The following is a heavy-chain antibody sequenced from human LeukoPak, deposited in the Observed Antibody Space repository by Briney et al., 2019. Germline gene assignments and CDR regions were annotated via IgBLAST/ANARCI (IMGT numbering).Heavy chain of an antibody. D-gene: IGHD6-19*01. V-gene: IGHV3-66*01. J-gene: IGHJ3*02. Sequence: GGSLRLSCAASGFTVSSNYMSWVRQAPGKGLEWVSVIYSGGSTYYADSVKGRFTISRDNSKNTLYLQMNSLRAEDTAVYYCAKGPYSSGWNDAFDIWGQGTMVSVSS. CDR3: AKGPYSSGWNDAFDI. CDR2: IYSGGST. CDR1: GFTVSSNY.